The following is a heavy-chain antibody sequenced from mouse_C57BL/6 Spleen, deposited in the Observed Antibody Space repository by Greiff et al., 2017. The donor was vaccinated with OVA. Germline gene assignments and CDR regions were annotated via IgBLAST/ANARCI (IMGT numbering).Heavy chain of an antibody. Sequence: LVESGAELAKPGASVKLSCKASGYTFTSSWMHWVKQRPGQGLEWIGYINPSSGYTKYNQKFKDTATLTADKSSSTAYMQLSSLTYEDSAVYYCARGRDTTDYFDYWGQGTTLTVSS. CDR2: INPSSGYT. D-gene: IGHD1-1*01. CDR1: GYTFTSSW. CDR3: ARGRDTTDYFDY. J-gene: IGHJ2*01. V-gene: IGHV1-7*01.